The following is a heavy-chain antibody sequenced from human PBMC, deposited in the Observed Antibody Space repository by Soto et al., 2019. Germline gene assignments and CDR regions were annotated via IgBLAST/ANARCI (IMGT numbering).Heavy chain of an antibody. CDR2: ISGSGGST. CDR1: GFTFSSYA. J-gene: IGHJ6*03. Sequence: PGGSLRLACAASGFTFSSYAMSWVRQAPGKGLEWVSAISGSGGSTYYADSVKGRFIISRDNSKNTLYLQMNSLRAEDTAVYYCAKDQNHCSGGSCYYYYYYMDVWGKGTTVTSP. CDR3: AKDQNHCSGGSCYYYYYYMDV. D-gene: IGHD2-15*01. V-gene: IGHV3-23*01.